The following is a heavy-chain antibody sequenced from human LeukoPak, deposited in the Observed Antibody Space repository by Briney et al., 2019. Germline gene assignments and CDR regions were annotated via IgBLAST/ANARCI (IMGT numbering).Heavy chain of an antibody. CDR3: ATFGVQQLGNFDY. J-gene: IGHJ4*02. D-gene: IGHD6-13*01. V-gene: IGHV3-7*01. CDR1: GFTFSDYY. CDR2: IKQDGSEK. Sequence: GGSLRLSCAASGFTFSDYYMSWIRQAPGKGLEWVANIKQDGSEKYYVDSVKGRFTISRENAKNSLFLQMNSLRAEDTAVYYCATFGVQQLGNFDYWGQGTLVTVSS.